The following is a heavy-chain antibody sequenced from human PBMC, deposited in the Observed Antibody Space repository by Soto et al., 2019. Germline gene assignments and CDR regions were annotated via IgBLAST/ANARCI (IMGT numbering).Heavy chain of an antibody. D-gene: IGHD2-2*01. CDR2: MNPNSGNT. CDR3: ARAIVVVPAATYYYYYGMDV. CDR1: GYTFTSYD. Sequence: GSVKVSCKASGYTFTSYDINLVRQAAGQGLEGVGWMNPNSGNTGYAQKFQGRVTMTRNTSISTAYMELSSLRSEDTAVYYCARAIVVVPAATYYYYYGMDVWGQGTTVTVSS. J-gene: IGHJ6*02. V-gene: IGHV1-8*01.